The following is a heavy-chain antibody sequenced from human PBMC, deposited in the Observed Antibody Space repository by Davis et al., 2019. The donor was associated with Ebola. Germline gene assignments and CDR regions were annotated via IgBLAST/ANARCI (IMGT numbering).Heavy chain of an antibody. CDR3: ARATQGRYYYYYMDV. J-gene: IGHJ6*03. V-gene: IGHV4-59*02. Sequence: SETLSLTCTVSGGSVDSYYWTWIRQSPRKGLEWIGSIFYSGSTNYNPSLKRRVTISVDTSKNQFSLKLNSVTAADTAIYYCARATQGRYYYYYMDVWGKGTTVTVSS. CDR1: GGSVDSYY. CDR2: IFYSGST. D-gene: IGHD1-1*01.